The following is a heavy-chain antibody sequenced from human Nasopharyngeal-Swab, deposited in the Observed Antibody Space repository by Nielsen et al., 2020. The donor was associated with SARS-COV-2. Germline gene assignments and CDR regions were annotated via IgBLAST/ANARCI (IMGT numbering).Heavy chain of an antibody. J-gene: IGHJ6*03. CDR2: INPSGGRT. V-gene: IGHV1-46*01. D-gene: IGHD2-15*01. CDR3: ARDLEAAASYYYFYMDV. Sequence: WVRQARGQGLEWMGTINPSGGRTAYAQKFQGRVTMTRDTSTSTVYMELSSLRSDDTAVYYCARDLEAAASYYYFYMDVWGKGTTVTVSS.